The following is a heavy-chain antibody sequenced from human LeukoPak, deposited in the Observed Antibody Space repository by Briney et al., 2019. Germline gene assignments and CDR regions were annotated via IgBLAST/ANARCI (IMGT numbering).Heavy chain of an antibody. CDR1: GFSFSSYW. CDR3: ARDPGWGAFDI. J-gene: IGHJ3*02. V-gene: IGHV3-7*01. Sequence: PGGSLRLSCAASGFSFSSYWMDWVRQAPGKGLEWVAIMSTDGSEKGYVDSVKGRFTISRDNAKNSLYLQMNSLGVEDTAVYYCARDPGWGAFDIWGQGTMVTVSS. CDR2: MSTDGSEK. D-gene: IGHD6-19*01.